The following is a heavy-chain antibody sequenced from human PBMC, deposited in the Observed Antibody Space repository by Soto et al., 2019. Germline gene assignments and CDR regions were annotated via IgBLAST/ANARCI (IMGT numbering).Heavy chain of an antibody. J-gene: IGHJ6*03. CDR2: INHSGST. D-gene: IGHD3-3*01. V-gene: IGHV4-34*01. CDR1: GGSFSGYY. CDR3: ARGRRTIFGVVITDYYYYYYMDV. Sequence: SETLSLTCAVYGGSFSGYYWSWIRQPPGKGLEWIGEINHSGSTNYNPSLKSRVTISVDTSKNQFSLKLSSVTAADTAVYYCARGRRTIFGVVITDYYYYYYMDVWGKGTTVTVS.